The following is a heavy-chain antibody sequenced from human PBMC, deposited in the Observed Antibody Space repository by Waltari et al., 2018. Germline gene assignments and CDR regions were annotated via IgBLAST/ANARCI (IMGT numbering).Heavy chain of an antibody. CDR2: INEDGSEK. J-gene: IGHJ4*02. Sequence: EVQLVESGGTLVQTGGSLGLSCGASGLPLRSLWVTWVRQAPGKGLEWLANINEDGSEKFYVDSVTGRFSISRDNAKNSLYLQMNTLTVEDTAVYYCARADYGGSADYDYWGQGTLVTVSS. V-gene: IGHV3-7*04. D-gene: IGHD4-17*01. CDR1: GLPLRSLW. CDR3: ARADYGGSADYDY.